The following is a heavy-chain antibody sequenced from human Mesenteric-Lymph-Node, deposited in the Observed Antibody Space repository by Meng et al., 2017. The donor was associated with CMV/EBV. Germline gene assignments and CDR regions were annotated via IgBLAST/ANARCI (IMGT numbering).Heavy chain of an antibody. CDR3: ARDRSSSSSEVDP. CDR2: ISSSSNYI. J-gene: IGHJ5*02. Sequence: GGSLRLSCAASGFTFSSYSMNWVRQAPGKGLEWVSSISSSSNYIYYADSVKGRFTISRDNAQNSLFLQMNSLRAEDTAVYYCARDRSSSSSEVDPWGQGTLVTVSS. CDR1: GFTFSSYS. D-gene: IGHD6-6*01. V-gene: IGHV3-21*01.